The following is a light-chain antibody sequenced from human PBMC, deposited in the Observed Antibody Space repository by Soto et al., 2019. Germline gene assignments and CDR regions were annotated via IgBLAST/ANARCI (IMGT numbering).Light chain of an antibody. CDR1: QSVKNSY. J-gene: IGKJ2*01. CDR3: QQYGSSPYT. V-gene: IGKV3-20*01. Sequence: EILLTQSPGTLSLSPGERATLSCRASQSVKNSYVAWYQQKPGQAPRLFINGAFGRATGIPDRFSGSGSGTDFTLTISRLEPEDFAVYYCQQYGSSPYTFGQGTKLEI. CDR2: GAF.